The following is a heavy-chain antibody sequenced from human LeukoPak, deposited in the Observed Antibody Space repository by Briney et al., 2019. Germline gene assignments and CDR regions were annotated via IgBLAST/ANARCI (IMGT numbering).Heavy chain of an antibody. V-gene: IGHV3-30*04. CDR2: ISYDGRDK. CDR3: AGDHSIAAADYCFDS. D-gene: IGHD6-13*01. CDR1: GFTFSSYA. Sequence: GGSLRLSCAASGFTFSSYAMHWVRQAPGKGLEWVAVISYDGRDKYYADSVKGRFTISRDNSKNTLYLQMNSLRAEDTAVFYCAGDHSIAAADYCFDSWGQGTLDTVSS. J-gene: IGHJ4*02.